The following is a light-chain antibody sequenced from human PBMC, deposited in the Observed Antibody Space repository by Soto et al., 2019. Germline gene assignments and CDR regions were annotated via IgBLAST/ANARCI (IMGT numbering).Light chain of an antibody. Sequence: EIVLTPSPATLSLSQVARASLTGRASQSVSNFLAWYQHKPGQAPRLLIYDASNRATGIPARFSGSGSWTDFTLTISSLEPEDFSVYYCQQRSNWPPITFGQGTRLEIK. CDR1: QSVSNF. V-gene: IGKV3-11*01. CDR3: QQRSNWPPIT. CDR2: DAS. J-gene: IGKJ5*01.